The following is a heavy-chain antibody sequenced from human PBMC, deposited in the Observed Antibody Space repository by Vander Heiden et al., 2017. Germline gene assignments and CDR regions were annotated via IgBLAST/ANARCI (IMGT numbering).Heavy chain of an antibody. J-gene: IGHJ4*02. D-gene: IGHD3-3*01. CDR1: GLTFGDHA. V-gene: IGHV3-49*05. CDR2: IRSKAYGGTT. Sequence: EVQLVESVGGLVKPGRSLRLSCSAYGLTFGDHAISWFRQGAGKGVGWVGLIRSKAYGGTTEYAASGKGRFTNSRDDAKSSAYLQMNSLKTEDTAVYYCTRAVVRFLEWLPYGYWCEG. CDR3: TRAVVRFLEWLPYGY.